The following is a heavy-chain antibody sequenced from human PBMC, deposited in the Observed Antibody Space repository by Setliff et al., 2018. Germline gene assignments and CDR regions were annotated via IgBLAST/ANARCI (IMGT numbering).Heavy chain of an antibody. V-gene: IGHV1-18*01. J-gene: IGHJ6*02. Sequence: ASVKVSCKTAGYALNSYGLTWVRQAPGQGLEWMGWISPYNGHTNSAQKFQGRVTMTTDTSTNTVFMELRSLRSDDTAMFYCARVVYYASGSSLSYGMDVWGQGTAVTVSS. CDR2: ISPYNGHT. D-gene: IGHD3-10*01. CDR3: ARVVYYASGSSLSYGMDV. CDR1: GYALNSYG.